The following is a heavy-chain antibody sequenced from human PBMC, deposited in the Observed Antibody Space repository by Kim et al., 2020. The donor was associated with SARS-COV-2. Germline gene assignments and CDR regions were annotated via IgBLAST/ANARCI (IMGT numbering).Heavy chain of an antibody. CDR2: ISGSGGST. D-gene: IGHD3-10*01. CDR3: AKDRIRGAIPAYNWFDP. J-gene: IGHJ5*02. CDR1: GFTFSSYA. Sequence: GGSLRLSCAASGFTFSSYAMSWVRQAPGKGLEWVSAISGSGGSTYYADSVKGRFTISRDNSKNTLYLQMTSLRAEDTAVYYCAKDRIRGAIPAYNWFDPWGQGTLVTVSS. V-gene: IGHV3-23*01.